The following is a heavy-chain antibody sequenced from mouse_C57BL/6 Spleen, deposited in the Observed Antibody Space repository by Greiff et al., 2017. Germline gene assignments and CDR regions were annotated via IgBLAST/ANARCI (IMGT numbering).Heavy chain of an antibody. Sequence: EVHLVESGGGLVKPGGSLKLSCAASGFTFSSYAMSWVRQTPEKRLEWVATISDGGSYTYYPDNVKGRFTISRDNAKNNLYLQMSHLKSEDTAMYYCAREGFITTVVAHWYFDVWGTGTTVTVSS. D-gene: IGHD1-1*01. CDR3: AREGFITTVVAHWYFDV. CDR1: GFTFSSYA. J-gene: IGHJ1*03. V-gene: IGHV5-4*01. CDR2: ISDGGSYT.